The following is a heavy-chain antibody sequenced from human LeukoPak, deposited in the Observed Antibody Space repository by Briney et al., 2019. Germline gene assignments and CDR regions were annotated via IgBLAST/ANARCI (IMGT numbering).Heavy chain of an antibody. D-gene: IGHD3/OR15-3a*01. V-gene: IGHV4-39*01. CDR3: ARRRHNFDFYDV. Sequence: SETLSLTCTVSGDCIISNIYWWDWVRLPPGKGLQWIGATFYTGRTFYSPSLKSRVTVSVDTSKNQFSLDLSSATAADTAVYYCARRRHNFDFYDVWGQGTRVTVSS. CDR1: GDCIISNIYW. CDR2: TFYTGRT. J-gene: IGHJ3*01.